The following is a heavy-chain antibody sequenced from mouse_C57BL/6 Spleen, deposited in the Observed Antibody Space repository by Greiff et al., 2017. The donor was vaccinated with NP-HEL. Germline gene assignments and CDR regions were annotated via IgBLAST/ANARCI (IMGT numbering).Heavy chain of an antibody. D-gene: IGHD1-1*01. V-gene: IGHV8-12*01. CDR1: GFSLSTSGMG. Sequence: QVTLKECGPGILQSSQTLSLTCSFSGFSLSTSGMGVSWIRQPSGKGLEWLAHIYWDDDKRYNPSLKSRLTISKDTSRNQVFLKITSVDTADTATYYCARAYYYGSSYFDYWGQGTTLTVSS. CDR3: ARAYYYGSSYFDY. CDR2: IYWDDDK. J-gene: IGHJ2*01.